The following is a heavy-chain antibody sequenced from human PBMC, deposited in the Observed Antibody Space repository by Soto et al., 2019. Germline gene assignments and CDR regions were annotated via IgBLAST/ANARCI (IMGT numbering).Heavy chain of an antibody. CDR3: ATANSGSYLFDY. D-gene: IGHD1-26*01. J-gene: IGHJ4*02. Sequence: QVQLVQSGAEVKKPGASVKVSCKVSGYTLTELSMHWVRQAPGKGLEWMGGFDPEDGETIYAQKFQGRVTMTGDTSTDTAYMELSSLRSEDTAVYYCATANSGSYLFDYWGQGTLVTVSS. CDR2: FDPEDGET. CDR1: GYTLTELS. V-gene: IGHV1-24*01.